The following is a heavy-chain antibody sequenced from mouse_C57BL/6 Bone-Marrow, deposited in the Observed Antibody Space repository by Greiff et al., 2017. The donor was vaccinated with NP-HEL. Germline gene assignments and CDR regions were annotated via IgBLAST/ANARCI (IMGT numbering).Heavy chain of an antibody. CDR3: ARGEDYDWFAY. D-gene: IGHD2-4*01. V-gene: IGHV1-69*01. Sequence: QVQLKQPGAELVMPGASVKLSCKASGYTFTSYWMHWVKQRPGQGLEWIGEIDPSDSYTNYNQKFKGKSTLTVDKSSSTAYMQLSSLTSEDSAVYYCARGEDYDWFAYWGQGTLVTVSA. J-gene: IGHJ3*01. CDR1: GYTFTSYW. CDR2: IDPSDSYT.